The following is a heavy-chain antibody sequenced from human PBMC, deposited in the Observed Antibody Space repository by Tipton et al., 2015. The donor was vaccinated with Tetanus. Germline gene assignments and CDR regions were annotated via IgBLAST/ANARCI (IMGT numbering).Heavy chain of an antibody. CDR2: ISGSGDTT. D-gene: IGHD6-13*01. CDR3: AKEGHSSPTTPYIDY. J-gene: IGHJ4*02. V-gene: IGHV3-23*01. Sequence: SLRLSCAASGFTFSSYAMTWVRQAPGKGLEWVSAISGSGDTTYYPDSVKGRFAISRDNSKNTLYLQMNSLRGEDAAVYYCAKEGHSSPTTPYIDYWGQGILVTVSS. CDR1: GFTFSSYA.